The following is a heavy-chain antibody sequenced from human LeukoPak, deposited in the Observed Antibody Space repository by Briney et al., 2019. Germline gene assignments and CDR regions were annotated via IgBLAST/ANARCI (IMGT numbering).Heavy chain of an antibody. V-gene: IGHV1-69*05. CDR2: IIPIFGTA. CDR3: ARQFYGSGSFSEYFQH. J-gene: IGHJ1*01. Sequence: SVKVSCKASGGTFSSYAISWVRQAPGQGLEWMGRIIPIFGTANYAQKFQGRVTITTDESTSTAYMELSSMRSEDTAVYYCARQFYGSGSFSEYFQHWGQGTLVTVSS. D-gene: IGHD3-10*01. CDR1: GGTFSSYA.